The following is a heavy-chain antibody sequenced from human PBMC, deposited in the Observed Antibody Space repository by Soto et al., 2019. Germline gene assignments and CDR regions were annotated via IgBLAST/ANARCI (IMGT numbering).Heavy chain of an antibody. D-gene: IGHD3-10*01. CDR1: GYTFTSYG. V-gene: IGHV1-18*01. CDR3: ARGIGGWFGVAYYYGMDV. CDR2: ISPYNGNT. J-gene: IGHJ6*02. Sequence: GASVKVSCKASGYTFTSYGISWVRQAPGQGLEWMGWISPYNGNTNYAQKLQGRVTMTTDTSTSTAYMDLRSLRSDDTAVYYCARGIGGWFGVAYYYGMDVWGQGTTVTVS.